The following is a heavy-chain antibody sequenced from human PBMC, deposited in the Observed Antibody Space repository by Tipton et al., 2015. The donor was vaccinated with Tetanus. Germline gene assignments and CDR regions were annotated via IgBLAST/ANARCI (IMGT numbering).Heavy chain of an antibody. D-gene: IGHD3-16*01. CDR3: ATFHIIITLTPVPPFDI. CDR2: IIPIFGTA. CDR1: GGTFSSYA. V-gene: IGHV1-69*06. J-gene: IGHJ3*02. Sequence: QVQLVQSGAEVKKPGSSVKVSCKASGGTFSSYAISWVRQAPGQGLEWMGGIIPIFGTANYAQKLQGRVTITADKSTSTAYMEVSILRSEDTAVCYCATFHIIITLTPVPPFDIWGRGTMVPVSS.